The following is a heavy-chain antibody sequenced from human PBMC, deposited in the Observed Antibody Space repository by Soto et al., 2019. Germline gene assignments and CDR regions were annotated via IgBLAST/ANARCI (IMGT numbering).Heavy chain of an antibody. CDR3: AKVYSDFWSGYPYYFDY. V-gene: IGHV3-23*01. J-gene: IGHJ4*02. D-gene: IGHD3-3*01. CDR2: IGSRRRDT. CDR1: GFTFSTYA. Sequence: GVTLRLSCAASGFTFSTYAMNWVRQAPGQGLEWVSAIGSRRRDTYYADSVKGRFTISRDNSKSTLYLQMNSRRAEDTAVYYCAKVYSDFWSGYPYYFDYWGQGTLVTVSS.